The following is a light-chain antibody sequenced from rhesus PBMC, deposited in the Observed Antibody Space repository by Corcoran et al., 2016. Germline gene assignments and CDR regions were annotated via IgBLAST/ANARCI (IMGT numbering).Light chain of an antibody. CDR3: RQHNSYPWT. V-gene: IGKV1S4*01. CDR2: AAA. Sequence: DIQMTQSPSSLSASVGDRVTITCEASQGISSWLAWYQQRPGKAPKLLIYAAASLQTGVPSRVSGSGSGTDFTLTISSLQPEDFATYYCRQHNSYPWTFGRGTKVAIK. J-gene: IGKJ1*01. CDR1: QGISSW.